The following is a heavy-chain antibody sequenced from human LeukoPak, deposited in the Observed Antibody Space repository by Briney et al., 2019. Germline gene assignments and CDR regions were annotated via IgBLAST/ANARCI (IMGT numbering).Heavy chain of an antibody. J-gene: IGHJ5*02. CDR3: ARDALVRIQLDP. Sequence: GGSLRLSCAASGFTVSSNYMSWVRQAPGKGLEWVSVIYSGGSTYYADSVKGRLTISRDNAKNSLYLQMNSLRAEDTAVYYCARDALVRIQLDPWGQGTLVTVSS. CDR1: GFTVSSNY. D-gene: IGHD3-10*01. CDR2: IYSGGST. V-gene: IGHV3-53*01.